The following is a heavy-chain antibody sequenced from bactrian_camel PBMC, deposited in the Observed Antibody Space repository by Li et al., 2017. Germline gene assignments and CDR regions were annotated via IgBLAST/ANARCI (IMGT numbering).Heavy chain of an antibody. CDR3: AADVPLSDLSGDRRSTVVLTGTNPIRYNY. J-gene: IGHJ4*01. D-gene: IGHD6*01. V-gene: IGHV3S1*01. CDR2: IYTGSGNT. CDR1: GYSFDHYC. Sequence: HVQLVESGGGSVQAGGSLRLSCAAPGYSFDHYCMGWFRQAPGKEREGVARIYTGSGNTYYADSVKGRFTISRDNAQNTLYLEMNNLKPEDTAMYYCAADVPLSDLSGDRRSTVVLTGTNPIRYNYWGQGTQVTVS.